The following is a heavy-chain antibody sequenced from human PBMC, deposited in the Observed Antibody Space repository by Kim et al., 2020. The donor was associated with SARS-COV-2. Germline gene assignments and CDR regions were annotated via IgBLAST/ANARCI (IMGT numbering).Heavy chain of an antibody. CDR3: ARARTYSSSPFDY. J-gene: IGHJ4*02. D-gene: IGHD6-6*01. Sequence: YAQKFQGRVTITADESTSTAYMELSSLRSEDTAVYYCARARTYSSSPFDYWGQGTLVTVSS. V-gene: IGHV1-69*01.